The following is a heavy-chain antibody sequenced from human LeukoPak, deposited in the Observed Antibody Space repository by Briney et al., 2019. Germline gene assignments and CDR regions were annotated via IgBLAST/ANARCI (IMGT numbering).Heavy chain of an antibody. V-gene: IGHV3-23*01. J-gene: IGHJ4*02. D-gene: IGHD3-10*01. CDR1: GFTFNNYA. CDR3: AKLRSATMASASNY. CDR2: INTSGDNT. Sequence: PGGSLRLSCAASGFTFNNYAMSWVRQAPGKGLEWVSTINTSGDNTYYADFVTGRFTISRDNSKNTLYLQMNSLRAEDTAVYYCAKLRSATMASASNYWGQGTLVTVSS.